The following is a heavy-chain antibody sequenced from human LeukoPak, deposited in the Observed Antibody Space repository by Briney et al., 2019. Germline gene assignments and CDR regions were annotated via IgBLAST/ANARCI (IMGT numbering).Heavy chain of an antibody. CDR3: AKDDFKYYYYYMDV. CDR2: IRSDGNNK. CDR1: GFTFSTYG. D-gene: IGHD2-21*02. V-gene: IGHV3-30*02. J-gene: IGHJ6*03. Sequence: GGSLRRSCAASGFTFSTYGMHWVRQAPGKGLEWVAFIRSDGNNKYYADSVKGRFIISRDNSKNTLYLQMNSLRAEDTAVYYCAKDDFKYYYYYMDVWGKGTTVTVSS.